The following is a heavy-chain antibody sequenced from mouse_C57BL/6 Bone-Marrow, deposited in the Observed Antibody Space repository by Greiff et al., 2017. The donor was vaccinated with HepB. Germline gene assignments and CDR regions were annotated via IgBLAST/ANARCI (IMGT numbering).Heavy chain of an antibody. Sequence: EVKLMESGAELVRPGASVKLSCTASGFNIKDDYMHWVKQRPEQGLEWIGWIDPENGDTEYASKFQGKATITADTSSNTAYLQLSSLTSEDTAVYYCTHYGSSFDYWGQGTTLTVSS. CDR2: IDPENGDT. CDR3: THYGSSFDY. D-gene: IGHD1-1*01. CDR1: GFNIKDDY. V-gene: IGHV14-4*01. J-gene: IGHJ2*01.